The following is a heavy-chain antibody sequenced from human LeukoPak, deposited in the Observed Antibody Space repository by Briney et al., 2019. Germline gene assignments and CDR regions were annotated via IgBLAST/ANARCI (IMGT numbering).Heavy chain of an antibody. D-gene: IGHD1-26*01. Sequence: GGSLRLSCAASGFTFSNYEMNWVRQAPGKGLEWLSYISGSGRTIYYADSVKGRFTISRDNAKRSLYLQMNSLRAEDTAVYYCASYIVGPTLDYWGQGTLVTVSS. CDR3: ASYIVGPTLDY. V-gene: IGHV3-48*03. CDR2: ISGSGRTI. J-gene: IGHJ4*02. CDR1: GFTFSNYE.